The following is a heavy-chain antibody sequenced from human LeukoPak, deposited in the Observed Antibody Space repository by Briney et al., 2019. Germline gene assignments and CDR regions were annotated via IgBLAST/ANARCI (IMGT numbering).Heavy chain of an antibody. V-gene: IGHV7-4-1*02. D-gene: IGHD2-21*02. Sequence: GASVKVSCKASGYTFTSYAMNWVRQAPGQGLEWIGWINTNTGNPTYAQGFTGRFVFSLDTSVSTAYLQISSLKAEDTAVYYCARVVVTAPATPSYYYYMDVWGKGTTVTVSS. CDR2: INTNTGNP. CDR1: GYTFTSYA. J-gene: IGHJ6*03. CDR3: ARVVVTAPATPSYYYYMDV.